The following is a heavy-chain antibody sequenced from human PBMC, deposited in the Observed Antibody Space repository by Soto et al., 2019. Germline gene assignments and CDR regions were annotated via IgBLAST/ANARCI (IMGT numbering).Heavy chain of an antibody. V-gene: IGHV3-30*18. D-gene: IGHD5-18*01. CDR2: ISYDGSNK. CDR3: AKEVFRRLWEFDY. CDR1: GFTFSSYG. Sequence: GGSLRLSCAASGFTFSSYGMHWVRQAPGKGLEWVAVISYDGSNKNYADSVKGRFTISRDNSKNTLYLQMNSLRAEDTAVYYCAKEVFRRLWEFDYWGQGTLVTVSS. J-gene: IGHJ4*02.